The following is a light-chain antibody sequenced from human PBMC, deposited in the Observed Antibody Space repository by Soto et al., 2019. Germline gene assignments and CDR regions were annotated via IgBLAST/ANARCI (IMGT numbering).Light chain of an antibody. CDR3: QQYDNWPPIT. Sequence: EVVLTQSPATLSVSPGERATLSCRASQSVSRDLAWYQQKPGQAPRLLIYGASTRAKGIPARFSGSGSGTEFTLTNRSLQSEDFSVYYCQQYDNWPPITFGQGTRLEIK. V-gene: IGKV3-15*01. CDR2: GAS. CDR1: QSVSRD. J-gene: IGKJ5*01.